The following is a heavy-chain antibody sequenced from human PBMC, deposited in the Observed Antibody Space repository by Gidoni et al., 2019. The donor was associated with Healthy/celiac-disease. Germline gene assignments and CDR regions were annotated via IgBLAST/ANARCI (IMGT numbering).Heavy chain of an antibody. CDR1: GYSIRSGYY. Sequence: QVQLQESGPGLVKPAETLSITCAVSGYSIRSGYYWGWIRQPPGKGLEWIGSIYHSGSTYYNPSLKSRVTISVDTSKNQFSLKLSSVTAADTAVYYCARHVVDIVATTIGAFDIWGQGTMVTVSS. D-gene: IGHD5-12*01. CDR3: ARHVVDIVATTIGAFDI. J-gene: IGHJ3*02. CDR2: IYHSGST. V-gene: IGHV4-38-2*01.